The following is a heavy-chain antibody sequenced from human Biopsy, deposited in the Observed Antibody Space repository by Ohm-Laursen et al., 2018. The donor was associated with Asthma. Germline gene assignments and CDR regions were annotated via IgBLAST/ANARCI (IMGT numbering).Heavy chain of an antibody. V-gene: IGHV3-30*18. J-gene: IGHJ4*02. CDR2: VSYDGGVA. D-gene: IGHD3-3*01. Sequence: SLRLSCTASGFVFRSHAMHWVRQAPGKGLEWVAVVSYDGGVAHYADSMKGRFTISRDNAKSTLYLQMNRLRTDDTAVYYCAKRRGYSDLTDFDHWGQGTLVTVSS. CDR3: AKRRGYSDLTDFDH. CDR1: GFVFRSHA.